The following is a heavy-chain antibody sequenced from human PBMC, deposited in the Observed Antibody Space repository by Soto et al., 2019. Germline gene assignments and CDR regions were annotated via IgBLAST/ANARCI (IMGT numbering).Heavy chain of an antibody. Sequence: TLSLTCAVSGDSISRGGYSWTWIRQPPGKALEWIGNIYDSGSTSYNPSLKSRVTISVDRSKNQFSLKLTSVTAADTAVYFCARGSSSYYDYGMDVWGQGTTVTASS. D-gene: IGHD6-6*01. V-gene: IGHV4-30-2*01. CDR1: GDSISRGGYS. CDR2: IYDSGST. CDR3: ARGSSSYYDYGMDV. J-gene: IGHJ6*02.